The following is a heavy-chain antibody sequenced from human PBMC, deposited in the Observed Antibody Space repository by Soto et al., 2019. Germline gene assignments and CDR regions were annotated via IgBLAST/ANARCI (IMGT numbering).Heavy chain of an antibody. J-gene: IGHJ4*02. Sequence: KTSETLSLTCAVYGGSFSGYYWSWIRQPPGKXLEWIGEINHSGSTNYNPSLKSRVTISVDTSKNQFSLKLSSVTAADTAVYYCARSGKGGLPSIQSWPPRLSPDYWGQGALVTVSS. D-gene: IGHD6-13*01. CDR1: GGSFSGYY. CDR2: INHSGST. CDR3: ARSGKGGLPSIQSWPPRLSPDY. V-gene: IGHV4-34*01.